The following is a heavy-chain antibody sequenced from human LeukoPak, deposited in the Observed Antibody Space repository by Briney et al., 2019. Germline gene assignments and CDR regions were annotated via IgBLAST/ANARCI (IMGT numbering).Heavy chain of an antibody. J-gene: IGHJ3*02. CDR1: GGSISSGDYY. Sequence: PSQTLSLTCTVSGGSISSGDYYWSWIRQPPGKGLEWIGYIYYSGSTYYNPSLKSRVTISVDTSKNQFSLKLSSVTAADTAVYYCAGDRDYSNNDAFDIWGQGTMVTVSS. CDR3: AGDRDYSNNDAFDI. V-gene: IGHV4-30-4*08. D-gene: IGHD4-11*01. CDR2: IYYSGST.